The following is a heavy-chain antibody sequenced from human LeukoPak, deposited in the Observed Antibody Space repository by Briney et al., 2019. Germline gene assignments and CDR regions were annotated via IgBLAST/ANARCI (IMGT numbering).Heavy chain of an antibody. CDR2: ISSSSSYT. J-gene: IGHJ2*01. D-gene: IGHD3-22*01. V-gene: IGHV3-11*06. Sequence: GGSLRLSCAASGFTFSDYYMSWIRQAPGKGLEWVSYISSSSSYTNYADSVKGRFTISRDNAKNSLYLQMNSLRAEDTAVYYCARVIVVAAGWYFDLWGRGTLVTVSS. CDR3: ARVIVVAAGWYFDL. CDR1: GFTFSDYY.